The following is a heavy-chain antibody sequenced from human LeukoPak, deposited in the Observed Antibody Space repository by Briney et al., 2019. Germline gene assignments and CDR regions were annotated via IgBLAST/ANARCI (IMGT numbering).Heavy chain of an antibody. CDR2: INWNGGST. V-gene: IGHV3-20*04. J-gene: IGHJ3*02. Sequence: PGGSLRLSCIASGFTFDEYGMSWVRQAPGKGLEWVSGINWNGGSTVYADSVKGRFSISRDNSKNTVYLQMNSMRADDTAVYYCARDQREHGVFDIWGQGTMVTVSS. D-gene: IGHD1-26*01. CDR3: ARDQREHGVFDI. CDR1: GFTFDEYG.